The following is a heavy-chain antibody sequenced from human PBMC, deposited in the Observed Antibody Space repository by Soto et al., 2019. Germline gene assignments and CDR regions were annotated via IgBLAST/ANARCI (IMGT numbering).Heavy chain of an antibody. CDR2: VYHSGST. CDR3: ARGGGVLIGTQRGANYCGMDV. V-gene: IGHV4-4*02. J-gene: IGHJ6*02. Sequence: PSETLSLTCAVSGGSISSSNWWSWVRQPPGKGLDCIGEVYHSGSTNYNPSLESRVTISVDKSNNHFSLKLSSVTAADTAVYFCARGGGVLIGTQRGANYCGMDVCGQGPRLTVS. D-gene: IGHD3-3*01. CDR1: GGSISSSNW.